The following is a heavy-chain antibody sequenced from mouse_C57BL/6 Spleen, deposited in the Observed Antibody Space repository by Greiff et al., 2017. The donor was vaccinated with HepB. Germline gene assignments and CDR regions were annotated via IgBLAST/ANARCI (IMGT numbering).Heavy chain of an antibody. V-gene: IGHV1-85*01. CDR1: GYTFTSYD. Sequence: VQLQQSGPELVKPGASVKLSCKASGYTFTSYDINWVQQRPGQGLEWIGWIYPRDGSTKYNAQFKVPATLTVDPSSSTAYMELHSLTSEDSAVYCCARSGELGFLHWYFDVWGTGTTVTVSS. CDR3: ARSGELGFLHWYFDV. D-gene: IGHD4-1*01. CDR2: IYPRDGST. J-gene: IGHJ1*03.